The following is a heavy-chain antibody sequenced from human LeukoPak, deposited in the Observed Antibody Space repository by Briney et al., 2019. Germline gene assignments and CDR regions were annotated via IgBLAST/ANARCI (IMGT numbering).Heavy chain of an antibody. D-gene: IGHD3-10*01. V-gene: IGHV3-30*18. CDR3: AKDMGTIWFGELHMDV. CDR1: GFTFSSYG. Sequence: GRSLRLSCAASGFTFSSYGMHWVRQAPGKGLEWVAVISYDGSNKYYADSVKGRFTISRDNSKNTLYLQMNSLRAEDTAVYYCAKDMGTIWFGELHMDVWGQGTTVTVSS. CDR2: ISYDGSNK. J-gene: IGHJ6*02.